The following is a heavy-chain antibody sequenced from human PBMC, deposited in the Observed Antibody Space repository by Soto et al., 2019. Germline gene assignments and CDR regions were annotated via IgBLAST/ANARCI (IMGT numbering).Heavy chain of an antibody. Sequence: PSETLSLTCAVSGGSISSSNWWSWVRQPPGKGLEWIGEIYHSGSTNYNPSLKSRVTISVDKSKNQFSLKLSSVTAADTAVYYCARDSPCQGLGHNWFDPWGQGTLVTVSS. D-gene: IGHD6-19*01. CDR3: ARDSPCQGLGHNWFDP. CDR2: IYHSGST. J-gene: IGHJ5*02. CDR1: GGSISSSNW. V-gene: IGHV4-4*02.